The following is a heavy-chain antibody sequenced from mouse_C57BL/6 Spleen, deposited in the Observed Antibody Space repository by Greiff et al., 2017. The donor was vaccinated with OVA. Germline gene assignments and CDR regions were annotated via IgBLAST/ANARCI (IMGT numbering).Heavy chain of an antibody. D-gene: IGHD3-2*02. CDR3: APTAQALAMDY. V-gene: IGHV14-3*01. CDR1: GFNIKNTY. J-gene: IGHJ4*01. Sequence: VQLQQSVAELVRPGASVKLSCTASGFNIKNTYMHWVKQRPEQGLEWIGRIDPANGTTKYAPKFQGKATITADTSTNTAYLQLSSLTSEDTAIDYCAPTAQALAMDYWGQGTSVTVSS. CDR2: IDPANGTT.